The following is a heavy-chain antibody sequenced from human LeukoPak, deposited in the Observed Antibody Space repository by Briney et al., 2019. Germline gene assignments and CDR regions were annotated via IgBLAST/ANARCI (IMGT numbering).Heavy chain of an antibody. D-gene: IGHD3-3*01. J-gene: IGHJ5*02. CDR1: GGTFSSYT. CDR2: IIPIPGIA. Sequence: ASVKVSCKASGGTFSSYTISWVRQAPGQGLEWMGRIIPIPGIANYAQKFQGRVTITADKSTSTAYMELSSLRSEDTAVYYCARTKYDFWSGYTLGVDPWGQGTLSPSPQ. CDR3: ARTKYDFWSGYTLGVDP. V-gene: IGHV1-69*02.